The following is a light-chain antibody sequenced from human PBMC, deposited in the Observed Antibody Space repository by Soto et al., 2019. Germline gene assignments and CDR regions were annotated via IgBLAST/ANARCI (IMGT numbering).Light chain of an antibody. Sequence: IVLTQPPGTLFLSPGERATLSCWPSQSVSSSYLAWYQQKPGQAPRLLIYGASSRATGIPDRFSGSGSGTDFTLTISRLEPEDFAVYYCQQYGSSPPTFGQGTKVDNK. V-gene: IGKV3-20*01. J-gene: IGKJ1*01. CDR1: QSVSSSY. CDR3: QQYGSSPPT. CDR2: GAS.